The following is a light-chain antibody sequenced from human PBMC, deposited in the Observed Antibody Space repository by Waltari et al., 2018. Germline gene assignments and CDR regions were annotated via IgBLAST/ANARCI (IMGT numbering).Light chain of an antibody. Sequence: QSALAQPASVSGSPGQSITISCPGTSTYVGASTLIPWYQQHPGRTPKLMIYEVTQRPSGVSDRFSGSKSDNTASLTISGLQAEDEGDYYCCSYGGRSTLVFGGGTKLTVL. J-gene: IGLJ3*02. V-gene: IGLV2-23*02. CDR2: EVT. CDR1: STYVGASTL. CDR3: CSYGGRSTLV.